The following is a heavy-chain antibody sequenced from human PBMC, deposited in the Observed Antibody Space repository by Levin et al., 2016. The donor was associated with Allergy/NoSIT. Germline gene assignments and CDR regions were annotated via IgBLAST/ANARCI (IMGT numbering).Heavy chain of an antibody. V-gene: IGHV1-2*02. J-gene: IGHJ4*02. D-gene: IGHD5-18*01. CDR2: INPNTGGT. CDR3: ARPPSEYTYGQRGFDY. CDR1: GYTFTGYY. Sequence: ASVKVSCKTSGYTFTGYYMHWVRQAPGQGLEWMGWINPNTGGTTYAQKFQGRVTLIRDTSISTAYMELSRLRSDDTALYYCARPPSEYTYGQRGFDYWGQGTLVTVSS.